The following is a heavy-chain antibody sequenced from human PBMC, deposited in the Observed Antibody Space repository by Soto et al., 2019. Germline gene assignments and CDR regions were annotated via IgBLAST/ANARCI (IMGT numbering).Heavy chain of an antibody. CDR2: INYRGNT. V-gene: IGHV4-39*01. D-gene: IGHD3-3*01. Sequence: SETLSLTCTVSDGSISSRSSYWGWIRQPPGKGLEWIGSINYRGNTYYNPSLKSRITISVDTSKNQFSLKLNSVTAADTAVYFCAKTGFWSDYRVADYWGQGTLVTVSS. CDR1: DGSISSRSSY. J-gene: IGHJ4*02. CDR3: AKTGFWSDYRVADY.